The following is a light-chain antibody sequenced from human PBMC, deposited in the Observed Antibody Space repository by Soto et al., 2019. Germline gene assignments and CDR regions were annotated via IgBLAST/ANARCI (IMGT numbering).Light chain of an antibody. V-gene: IGKV3-20*01. CDR3: HQFGYSPRT. Sequence: EIVLTQSPGTLSLSPGETATLSCRASQTVNSDYLAWFQQRPGQAPRLLIFATSRRATDIRDRFSGSGSGTDFTLAIRRLEPEDFAVYSCHQFGYSPRTFGQGTKVE. CDR2: ATS. J-gene: IGKJ1*01. CDR1: QTVNSDY.